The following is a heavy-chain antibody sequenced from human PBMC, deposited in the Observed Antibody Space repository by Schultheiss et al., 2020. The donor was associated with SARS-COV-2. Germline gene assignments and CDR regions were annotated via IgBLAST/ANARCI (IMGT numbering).Heavy chain of an antibody. Sequence: GGSLRLSCAASGFTFSSYGMHWVRQAPGKGLEWVAFIRYDGSNKYYADSVKGRFTISRDNSKSTLYLQMNTLRVEDTAIYYCGRVAGGNYWGQGTLVTVSS. CDR1: GFTFSSYG. CDR3: GRVAGGNY. J-gene: IGHJ4*02. CDR2: IRYDGSNK. D-gene: IGHD3-16*01. V-gene: IGHV3-30*02.